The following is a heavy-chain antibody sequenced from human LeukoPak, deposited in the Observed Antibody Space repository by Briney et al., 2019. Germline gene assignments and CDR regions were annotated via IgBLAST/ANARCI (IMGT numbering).Heavy chain of an antibody. CDR2: ISAYNGNT. D-gene: IGHD2-2*01. J-gene: IGHJ4*02. V-gene: IGHV1-18*01. CDR1: GYTFTGYG. Sequence: ASVKVSCKPSGYTFTGYGISWVRQAPGQGLEWMGWISAYNGNTNYTQKLQGRVTMTTDTSKSTAYMELRSLRSDDTAVYYCARDLARIIPAATTFDYWGQGTLVTVSS. CDR3: ARDLARIIPAATTFDY.